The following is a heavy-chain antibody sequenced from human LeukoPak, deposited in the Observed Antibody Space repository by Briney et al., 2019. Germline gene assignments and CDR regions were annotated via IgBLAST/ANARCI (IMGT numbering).Heavy chain of an antibody. CDR2: IYYSGST. V-gene: IGHV4-59*12. D-gene: IGHD3-3*01. CDR3: AREKWIFGVVIIRRDAFDI. Sequence: SETLSLTCTVSGGSISSYYWSWIRQPPGKGLEWIGYIYYSGSTNYNPSLKSRVTISVDTSKNQFSLKLSSVTAADTAVYYCAREKWIFGVVIIRRDAFDIWGQGTMVTVSS. J-gene: IGHJ3*02. CDR1: GGSISSYY.